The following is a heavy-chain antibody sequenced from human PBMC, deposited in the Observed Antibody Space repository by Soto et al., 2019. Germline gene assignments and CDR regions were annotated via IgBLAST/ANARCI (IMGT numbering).Heavy chain of an antibody. V-gene: IGHV3-23*01. Sequence: PGGSLRLSCAASGFTFSSYAMSWVRQAPGKGLEWVSAISGSGGSTYYADSVKGRFTISRDNSKNTLYLQMNSLRAEDTAVYYCAKGEYQLLTYYYYGMDVWGQGTTVTVSS. CDR3: AKGEYQLLTYYYYGMDV. CDR1: GFTFSSYA. CDR2: ISGSGGST. D-gene: IGHD2-2*01. J-gene: IGHJ6*02.